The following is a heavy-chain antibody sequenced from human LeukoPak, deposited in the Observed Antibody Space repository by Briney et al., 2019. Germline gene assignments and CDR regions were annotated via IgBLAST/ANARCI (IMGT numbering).Heavy chain of an antibody. CDR2: ISGSGGST. CDR1: GFTFSSYA. V-gene: IGHV3-23*01. J-gene: IGHJ4*02. D-gene: IGHD3-9*01. Sequence: GGSLRLSCAASGFTFSSYAMSWVRQAPGKGLEWVSAISGSGGSTYYADSVKGRFTISRDNSKNTLYLQMNGLRAEDTAVYYCAKQSISSYDILTGYYSPIPNFDYWGQGTLVTVSS. CDR3: AKQSISSYDILTGYYSPIPNFDY.